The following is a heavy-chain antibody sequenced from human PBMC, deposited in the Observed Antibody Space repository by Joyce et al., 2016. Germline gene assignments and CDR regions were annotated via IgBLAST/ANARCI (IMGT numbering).Heavy chain of an antibody. J-gene: IGHJ3*02. D-gene: IGHD3-3*02. CDR3: ASHFRGDAFDI. CDR2: ISYSGGT. Sequence: QVQLQESGPGLVKPSETLSLSCTVSGGSVSSVSYYWGWIRQPPGKGLGWIGYISYSGGTYYNPSLNNRVTISVDASKNQFSLKLSSVTAADTAVYYCASHFRGDAFDIWGQGTMVTVSS. V-gene: IGHV4-61*01. CDR1: GGSVSSVSYY.